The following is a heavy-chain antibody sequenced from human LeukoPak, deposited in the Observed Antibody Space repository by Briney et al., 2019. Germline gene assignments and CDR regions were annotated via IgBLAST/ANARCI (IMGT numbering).Heavy chain of an antibody. CDR1: GGSISSYY. CDR2: IYYSGST. Sequence: SETLSLTCTVSGGSISSYYWSWIRQPPGKGLEWIGYIYYSGSTNYNPSLKSRVTISVDTSKNQFSLKLSSVTAADTAVYYCARCYDFWSGYSNWFDPWGQGTLVTVSS. CDR3: ARCYDFWSGYSNWFDP. D-gene: IGHD3-3*01. J-gene: IGHJ5*02. V-gene: IGHV4-59*01.